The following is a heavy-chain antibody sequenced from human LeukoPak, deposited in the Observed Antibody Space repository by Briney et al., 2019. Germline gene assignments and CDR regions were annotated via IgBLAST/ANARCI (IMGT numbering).Heavy chain of an antibody. CDR2: IYYSGST. Sequence: SETLSLTCTVSGGSISSSSYYWGWIRQPPGKGLEWIGSIYYSGSTYYNPSLKSRVTISVDTSKNQFSLKLSSVTAADTAVYYCARRAERWLQSGGLWTFDYWGQGTLVTVSS. D-gene: IGHD5-24*01. V-gene: IGHV4-39*01. CDR1: GGSISSSSYY. J-gene: IGHJ4*02. CDR3: ARRAERWLQSGGLWTFDY.